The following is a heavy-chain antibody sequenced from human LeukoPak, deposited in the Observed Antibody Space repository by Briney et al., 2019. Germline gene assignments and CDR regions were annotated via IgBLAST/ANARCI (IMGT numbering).Heavy chain of an antibody. Sequence: SQTLSLTCTVSGGSISSGSYYWSWIRQPAGKGLEWIGRIYTSGSTNYNPSLKSRVTISVDTSKNQFSLKLSSVTAADTAVYYCARGLYCSSTSCDYHWFDPWGQGTLVTVSS. CDR2: IYTSGST. V-gene: IGHV4-61*02. J-gene: IGHJ5*02. CDR1: GGSISSGSYY. D-gene: IGHD2-2*01. CDR3: ARGLYCSSTSCDYHWFDP.